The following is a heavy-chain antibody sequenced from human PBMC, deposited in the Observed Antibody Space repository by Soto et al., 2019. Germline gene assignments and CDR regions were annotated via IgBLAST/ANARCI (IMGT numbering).Heavy chain of an antibody. J-gene: IGHJ4*02. V-gene: IGHV4-31*03. CDR2: IYYSGST. CDR3: ASLVALGYCSGGSCYGGIDY. D-gene: IGHD2-15*01. Sequence: SETLSLTCTVSGDSASSASYHWGWIRQHPGKGLEWIGYIYYSGSTYYNPSLKSRVTISVDTSKNQFSLKLSSVTAADTAVYYCASLVALGYCSGGSCYGGIDYWGQGTLVTVSS. CDR1: GDSASSASYH.